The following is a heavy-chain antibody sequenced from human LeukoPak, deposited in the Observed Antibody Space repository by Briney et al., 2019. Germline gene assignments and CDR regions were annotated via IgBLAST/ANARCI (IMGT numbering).Heavy chain of an antibody. Sequence: SETLSLTCTVSGGSISSYYWSWIRQPPGKGLEWIGYIYYSGSTNYNPSLKSRVTISVDTSKNQFSLKLSSVTAADTAVYYCARDIVVVPGLNWFDPWGQGTLVTVSS. CDR3: ARDIVVVPGLNWFDP. CDR1: GGSISSYY. V-gene: IGHV4-59*01. D-gene: IGHD2-2*01. CDR2: IYYSGST. J-gene: IGHJ5*02.